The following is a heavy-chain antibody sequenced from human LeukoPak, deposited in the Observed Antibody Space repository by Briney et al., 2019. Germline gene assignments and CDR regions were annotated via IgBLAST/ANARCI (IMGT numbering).Heavy chain of an antibody. CDR1: GFTFDTYW. V-gene: IGHV3-7*01. CDR3: AREVGTSDIALDY. CDR2: INQDGSAK. J-gene: IGHJ4*02. Sequence: PGGSLRLSCAVTGFTFDTYWMSWVRQVPGKGLEWVANINQDGSAKYYVDSVKDRFTISRDNAKNSLYLQMNSLRAEDTAVYYCAREVGTSDIALDYWGQGTLVTVSS. D-gene: IGHD5-12*01.